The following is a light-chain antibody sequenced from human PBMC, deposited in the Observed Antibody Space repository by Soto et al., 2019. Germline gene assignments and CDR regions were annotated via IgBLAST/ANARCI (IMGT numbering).Light chain of an antibody. CDR2: KVS. CDR3: MQGTHWPPYT. V-gene: IGKV2-30*02. J-gene: IGKJ2*01. CDR1: QSLVHSDGNTY. Sequence: DVVMTQSPLSLPVTLGQPASISCRSSQSLVHSDGNTYLNWFHQRPGQSPRRLFYKVSNRDPGVPDRFRGSGSDTDFTLEISGVEAEDVGVYYCMQGTHWPPYTFGQGTKLEIK.